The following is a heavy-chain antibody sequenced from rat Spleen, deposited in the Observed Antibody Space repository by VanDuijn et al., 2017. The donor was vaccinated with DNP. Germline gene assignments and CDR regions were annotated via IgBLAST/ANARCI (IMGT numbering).Heavy chain of an antibody. Sequence: QVQLKESGPGLVQPSQTLSLTCTVAGFSLTSYNVHWVRQPPGKGLEWMGVIWNTGGTRYNSALKSRLSISKDTSKSQVFLKMNSLQTEDTAIYFCTTSRDYRWFAYWGQGTLVTVSS. V-gene: IGHV2-41*01. J-gene: IGHJ3*01. CDR3: TTSRDYRWFAY. D-gene: IGHD1-4*01. CDR1: GFSLTSYN. CDR2: IWNTGGT.